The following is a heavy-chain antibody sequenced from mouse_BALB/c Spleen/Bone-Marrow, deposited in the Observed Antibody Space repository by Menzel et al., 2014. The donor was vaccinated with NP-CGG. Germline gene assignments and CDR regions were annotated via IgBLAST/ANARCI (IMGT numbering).Heavy chain of an antibody. CDR3: ERSGDSSGYGFAY. D-gene: IGHD3-2*01. Sequence: QVHVKQSGPELVKPGALVKISCKASGYTFTSYDINWVKQRPGQGLEWIGWIYPGDGSTKYNEKFKGKATLTADKSSSTAYMQLSSLTSENSAVYFCERSGDSSGYGFAYWGQGTLVTVSA. CDR1: GYTFTSYD. J-gene: IGHJ3*01. CDR2: IYPGDGST. V-gene: IGHV1S56*01.